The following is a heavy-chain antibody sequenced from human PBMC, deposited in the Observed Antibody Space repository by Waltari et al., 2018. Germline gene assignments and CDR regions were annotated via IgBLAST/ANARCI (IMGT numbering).Heavy chain of an antibody. J-gene: IGHJ4*02. CDR3: AKGDHGTTVTPAGY. V-gene: IGHV3-23*01. D-gene: IGHD4-17*01. CDR1: GFTLSSYA. CDR2: IRGSGSVT. Sequence: EVQLLESGGGLVQPGGSLRLSCVASGFTLSSYAMNWVRQAPGKGLEWVSVIRGSGSVTYYADAVKGRFTISRDNSKNTLYLQMNSLRAEDAAVYYCAKGDHGTTVTPAGYWGQGTLVTVSS.